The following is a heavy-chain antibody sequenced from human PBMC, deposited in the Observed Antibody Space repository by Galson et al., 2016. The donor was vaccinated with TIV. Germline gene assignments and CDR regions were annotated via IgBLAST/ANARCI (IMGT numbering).Heavy chain of an antibody. CDR3: ARVSITGTSPPRGYFDY. Sequence: TLSLTCTVSGDSISSSSYYWGWIRKPPGKRLEWIGNLFYSGGTNSNPSLKSRVTISVDTSKNQFSLRLSSVTAADTAVYYCARVSITGTSPPRGYFDYWGQGSLVTVSS. CDR1: GDSISSSSYY. J-gene: IGHJ4*02. CDR2: LFYSGGT. D-gene: IGHD1-20*01. V-gene: IGHV4-39*07.